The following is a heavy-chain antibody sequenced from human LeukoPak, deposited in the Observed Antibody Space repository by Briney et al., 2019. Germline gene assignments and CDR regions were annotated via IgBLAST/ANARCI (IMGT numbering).Heavy chain of an antibody. J-gene: IGHJ4*02. CDR2: IRNDGHDT. D-gene: IGHD6-19*01. CDR3: ARDPSSGWLNLDF. CDR1: GFAFSSYL. V-gene: IGHV3-74*01. Sequence: QPGGSLRLSCAASGFAFSSYLMHWVRQAPGQGLVWVSRIRNDGHDTSYADSVKGRFTISRDNAKNTVYLQMNSLRAEDMAVYYCARDPSSGWLNLDFWGQGILVTVSS.